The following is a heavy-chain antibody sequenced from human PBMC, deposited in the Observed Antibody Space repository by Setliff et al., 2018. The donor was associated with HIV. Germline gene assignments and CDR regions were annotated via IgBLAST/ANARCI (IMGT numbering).Heavy chain of an antibody. CDR3: ARGVGGDEVVPDYFDY. CDR2: VNHSGNT. Sequence: PSETLSLTCAVYGGSFSNYYWSWIRQPPGKGLEWLGEVNHSGNTNYNPSLKGRVTMSLDTSKNQFSLRVTSVTAADTAVYYCARGVGGDEVVPDYFDYWGQGTLVTVSS. J-gene: IGHJ4*02. V-gene: IGHV4-34*01. CDR1: GGSFSNYY. D-gene: IGHD3-16*01.